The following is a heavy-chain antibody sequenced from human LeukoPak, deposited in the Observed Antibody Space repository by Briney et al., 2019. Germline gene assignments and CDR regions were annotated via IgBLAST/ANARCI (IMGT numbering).Heavy chain of an antibody. CDR3: ARDSFCSGGTCYSGLFDY. Sequence: GGSLRLSCAASGFTFSSYSMNWVRQAPGKGLEWVAVIWYDGSNKYYADSVKGRFTISRDNSKNTLYLQMNSLRAEDTAIYYCARDSFCSGGTCYSGLFDYWGQGTLVTVSS. CDR2: IWYDGSNK. D-gene: IGHD2-15*01. CDR1: GFTFSSYS. J-gene: IGHJ4*02. V-gene: IGHV3-33*08.